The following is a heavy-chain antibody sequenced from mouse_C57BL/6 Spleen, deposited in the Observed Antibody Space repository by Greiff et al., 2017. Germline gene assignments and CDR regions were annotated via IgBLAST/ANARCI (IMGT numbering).Heavy chain of an antibody. CDR2: IYPGSGST. Sequence: VQLQQPGAELVKPGASVKMSCKASGYTFTSYWLTWVKQRPGQGLEWIGDIYPGSGSTNYNEKFKSKATLTVDTSSSTAYMQLSSLTSEDSAVYYCARGGVTHYAMDYWGQGTSVTVSS. V-gene: IGHV1-55*01. D-gene: IGHD2-2*01. CDR1: GYTFTSYW. CDR3: ARGGVTHYAMDY. J-gene: IGHJ4*01.